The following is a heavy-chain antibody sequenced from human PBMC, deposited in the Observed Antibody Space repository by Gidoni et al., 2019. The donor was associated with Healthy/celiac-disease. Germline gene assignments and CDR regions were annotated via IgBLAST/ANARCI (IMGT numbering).Heavy chain of an antibody. CDR1: GGSTSSYY. Sequence: QVQLQESGPGLVKPSETLSLTCTVSGGSTSSYYWSWIRQPPGKGLEWIVYIYSSGSTNYNPSLKSRVTISVDTAKNQFSLKLSSVTAADTAVYYCATATNRGSYYFDYWGQGTLVTVSS. CDR3: ATATNRGSYYFDY. V-gene: IGHV4-59*01. J-gene: IGHJ4*02. D-gene: IGHD2-2*01. CDR2: IYSSGST.